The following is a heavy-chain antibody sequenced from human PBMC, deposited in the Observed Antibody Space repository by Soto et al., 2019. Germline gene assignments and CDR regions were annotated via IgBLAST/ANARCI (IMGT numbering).Heavy chain of an antibody. CDR1: GFTFSSYS. D-gene: IGHD2-15*01. V-gene: IGHV3-21*01. J-gene: IGHJ4*02. CDR3: AIDSSVVAATGAVDY. Sequence: GGSLRLSCAASGFTFSSYSMNWVRQAPGKGLEWVSSISSSSSYVYYADSVKGRLTISRDNAKNSLYQQMNSLRAEDMSVYYCAIDSSVVAATGAVDYWGQETLVTVAS. CDR2: ISSSSSYV.